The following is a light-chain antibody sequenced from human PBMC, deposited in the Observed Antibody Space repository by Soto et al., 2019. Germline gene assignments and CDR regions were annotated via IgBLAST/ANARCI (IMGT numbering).Light chain of an antibody. CDR2: GNN. V-gene: IGLV1-40*01. Sequence: QSVLTQPPSVSGAPGQRVTISCTGSSSNIGAGYDVHWYQQLPGTAPKLLIYGNNNRPSGVPDRFSGSKSGTSASLAITGLQAEDEADYYCQSYDSSAVFGGGTKLTVL. J-gene: IGLJ2*01. CDR1: SSNIGAGYD. CDR3: QSYDSSAV.